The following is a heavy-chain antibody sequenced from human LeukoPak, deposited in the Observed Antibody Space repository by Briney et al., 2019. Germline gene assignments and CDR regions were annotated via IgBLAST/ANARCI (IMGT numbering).Heavy chain of an antibody. V-gene: IGHV1-2*02. Sequence: XCKASGYTFTGYYMHWVRQAPGQGLEWMGWINPNSGGTNYAQKFQGRVTMTRDTSISTAYMELSRLRSDDTAVYYCARVRGWSYYDFWSGPYGGWFDPWGQGTLVTVSS. CDR3: ARVRGWSYYDFWSGPYGGWFDP. D-gene: IGHD3-3*01. J-gene: IGHJ5*02. CDR2: INPNSGGT. CDR1: GYTFTGYY.